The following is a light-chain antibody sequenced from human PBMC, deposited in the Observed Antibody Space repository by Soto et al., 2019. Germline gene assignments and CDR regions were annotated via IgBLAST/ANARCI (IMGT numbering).Light chain of an antibody. V-gene: IGKV3-15*01. Sequence: DIVMTQSPVTLSVSPGERVTLACRASQTIANNLAWYQQKPGQAPRVLVYGASTRARGIPARFSGSGSGTEFTLTISSLQSDDFAVYYCQQYNDRPPIFPFGPGTKVEIK. J-gene: IGKJ3*01. CDR3: QQYNDRPPIFP. CDR1: QTIANN. CDR2: GAS.